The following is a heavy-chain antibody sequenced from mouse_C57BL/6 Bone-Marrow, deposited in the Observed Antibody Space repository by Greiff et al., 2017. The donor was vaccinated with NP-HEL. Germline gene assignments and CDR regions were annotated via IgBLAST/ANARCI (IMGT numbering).Heavy chain of an antibody. CDR1: GYTFTSYW. V-gene: IGHV1-72*01. Sequence: QVQLKQPGAELVKPGASVKLSCKASGYTFTSYWMHWVKQRPGRGLEWIGRIDPNSGGTKYNEKFKSKATLTVDKPSSTAYMQLSSLTSEDSAVYYCARSLYYGNYGGGFAYWGQGTLVTVSA. J-gene: IGHJ3*01. D-gene: IGHD2-1*01. CDR3: ARSLYYGNYGGGFAY. CDR2: IDPNSGGT.